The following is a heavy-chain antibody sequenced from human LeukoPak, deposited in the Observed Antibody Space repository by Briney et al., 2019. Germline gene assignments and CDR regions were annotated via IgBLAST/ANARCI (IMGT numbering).Heavy chain of an antibody. CDR2: INHSGST. D-gene: IGHD2-15*01. CDR3: ARGGVGMDV. V-gene: IGHV4-39*07. J-gene: IGHJ6*03. CDR1: GGSISSGSYY. Sequence: SETLSLTCTVSGGSISSGSYYWSWIRQPPGKGLEWIGEINHSGSTNYNPSLKSRVTISVDTSKNQFSLKLSSVTAADTAVYYCARGGVGMDVWGKGTTVTVSS.